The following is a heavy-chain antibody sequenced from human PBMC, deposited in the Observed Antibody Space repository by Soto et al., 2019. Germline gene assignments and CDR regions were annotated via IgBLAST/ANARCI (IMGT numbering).Heavy chain of an antibody. V-gene: IGHV1-18*01. CDR3: VRCYCSVGSCDACWHFDI. CDR2: ISASTRNT. D-gene: IGHD2-15*01. J-gene: IGHJ2*01. CDR1: GYTFSDYA. Sequence: QVQLVQSGGEVKKPGASVKVSCQASGYTFSDYAISWVRQAPGQGREWMGWISASTRNTDQAQNFQGRVIMTLDTSTNTASMELRSLRSDDTAVYYCVRCYCSVGSCDACWHFDIWGRGTLVTVSS.